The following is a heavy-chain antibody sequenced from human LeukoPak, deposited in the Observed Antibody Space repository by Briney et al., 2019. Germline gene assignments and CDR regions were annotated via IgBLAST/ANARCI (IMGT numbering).Heavy chain of an antibody. J-gene: IGHJ4*02. CDR2: INHSGST. Sequence: PSETLSLTCAVYGGSFSGYYWSWIRQPPGQGLEWIGEINHSGSTNYNPSLKSRVTISVDTSKNQFSLKLSSVTAADTAVYYCARTASVTTARYFDDWGQGTLVTVSS. CDR1: GGSFSGYY. D-gene: IGHD4-17*01. V-gene: IGHV4-34*01. CDR3: ARTASVTTARYFDD.